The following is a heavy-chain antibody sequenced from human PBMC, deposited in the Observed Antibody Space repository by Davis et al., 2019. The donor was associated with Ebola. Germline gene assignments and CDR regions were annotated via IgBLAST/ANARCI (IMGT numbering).Heavy chain of an antibody. J-gene: IGHJ3*02. CDR2: IYSGDST. CDR1: GFTFNSGW. V-gene: IGHV3-53*01. D-gene: IGHD6-19*01. CDR3: AKDLSIAVAGGAFDI. Sequence: GESLKISCEASGFTFNSGWMSWVRQAPGKGLEWVSVIYSGDSTYYADSVKGRFTISRYTSKNTVYLQMNSLREEDTAVYYCAKDLSIAVAGGAFDIWGQGTMVTVSS.